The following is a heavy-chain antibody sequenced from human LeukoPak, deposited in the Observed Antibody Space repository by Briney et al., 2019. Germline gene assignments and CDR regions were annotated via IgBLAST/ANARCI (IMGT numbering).Heavy chain of an antibody. D-gene: IGHD6-13*01. CDR2: ISWNSGSI. CDR1: GFTFDDYA. V-gene: IGHV3-9*01. J-gene: IGHJ4*02. Sequence: QPGRSLRLSCAASGFTFDDYAMHWVRQAPGKGLEWVSGISWNSGSIGYADSVKGRFTISRDNAKNSLYLQMNSLRAEDTALYYCAKGIAAAGRYYFDYWGQGTLVTVSS. CDR3: AKGIAAAGRYYFDY.